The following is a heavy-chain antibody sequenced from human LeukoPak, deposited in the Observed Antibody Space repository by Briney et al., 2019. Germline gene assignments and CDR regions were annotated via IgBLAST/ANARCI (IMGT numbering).Heavy chain of an antibody. D-gene: IGHD3-16*01. CDR3: AKLGGQELHNYYVAV. Sequence: GGSLRLSCALSGFTFSSYAMSCVREAPGKGLEWVSGIIDSGESTYYANFAKGRFTISRGNSNNTLYLQMNSLRAEDTAVYYCAKLGGQELHNYYVAVCGKGTTVAVSS. CDR2: IIDSGEST. V-gene: IGHV3-23*01. CDR1: GFTFSSYA. J-gene: IGHJ6*03.